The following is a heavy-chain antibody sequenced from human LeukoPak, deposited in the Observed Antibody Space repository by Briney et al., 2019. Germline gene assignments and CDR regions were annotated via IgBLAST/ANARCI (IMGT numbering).Heavy chain of an antibody. J-gene: IGHJ4*02. CDR2: IKQDGSET. CDR1: GFILRKYW. CDR3: ARDFWGAYRVDYFAY. V-gene: IGHV3-7*01. D-gene: IGHD3-3*01. Sequence: GGSLRLSWAAAGFILRKYWMSWVRRAPGKGMEWVANIKQDGSETYYVDSVRGRFTISRDNAEKSLYLQMNSLRVEDTAVYYCARDFWGAYRVDYFAYWGQGTLVTVSS.